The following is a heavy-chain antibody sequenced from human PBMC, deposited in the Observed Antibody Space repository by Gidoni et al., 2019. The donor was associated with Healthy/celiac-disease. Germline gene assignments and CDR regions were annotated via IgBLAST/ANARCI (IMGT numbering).Heavy chain of an antibody. Sequence: PGQSLDWMGWINAGNGNTKYSQKFQGRVTITRDTSASTAYSELSSLRSEDTSVYYCARKLGSAPRNIAVAGPFDYWGQGTLVTVSS. CDR3: ARKLGSAPRNIAVAGPFDY. D-gene: IGHD6-19*01. J-gene: IGHJ4*02. V-gene: IGHV1-3*01. CDR2: INAGNGNT.